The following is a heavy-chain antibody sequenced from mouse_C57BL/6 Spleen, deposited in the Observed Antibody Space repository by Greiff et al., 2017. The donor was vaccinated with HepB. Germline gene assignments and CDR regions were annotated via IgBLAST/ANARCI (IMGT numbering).Heavy chain of an antibody. J-gene: IGHJ4*01. Sequence: EVTVVESGEGLVKPGGSLKLSCAASGFTFSSYAMSWVRQTPEKRLEWVAYISSGGDYIYYADTVKGRYTLARDNDRNTLYLQMSSLKSEDTAMYYCTRMVYYSNYDYAMDYWGQGTSVTVSS. D-gene: IGHD2-5*01. CDR2: ISSGGDYI. CDR1: GFTFSSYA. CDR3: TRMVYYSNYDYAMDY. V-gene: IGHV5-9-1*02.